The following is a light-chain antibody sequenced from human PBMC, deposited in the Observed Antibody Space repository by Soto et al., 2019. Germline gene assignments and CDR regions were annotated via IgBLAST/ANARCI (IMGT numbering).Light chain of an antibody. CDR3: QQYNDWPHT. J-gene: IGKJ4*01. CDR1: QSVSSN. CDR2: GAS. Sequence: ETVMTQSPATLSVSPGEGATLSCRASQSVSSNLAWYQQRPGRTPRLLVYGASIRATGMSARFSGSGSGTEFTLTISSLQSEDFALYYCQQYNDWPHTFGGGTKVEIK. V-gene: IGKV3-15*01.